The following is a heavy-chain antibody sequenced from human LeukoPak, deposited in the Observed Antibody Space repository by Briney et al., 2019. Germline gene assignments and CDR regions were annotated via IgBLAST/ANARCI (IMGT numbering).Heavy chain of an antibody. Sequence: VASVKDSCKASGYTFTGYYMHWVRQGPGQGLGWMGWINPNSGGTNYAQTFQGRVTMTRDTSISTAYMELSRLRSDDTAVYYCARAVVTAIFDYWGQGTLLTVSS. V-gene: IGHV1-2*02. J-gene: IGHJ4*02. D-gene: IGHD2-21*02. CDR2: INPNSGGT. CDR3: ARAVVTAIFDY. CDR1: GYTFTGYY.